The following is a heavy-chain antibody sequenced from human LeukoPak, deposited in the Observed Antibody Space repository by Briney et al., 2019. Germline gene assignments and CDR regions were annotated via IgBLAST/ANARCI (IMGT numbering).Heavy chain of an antibody. V-gene: IGHV3-23*01. CDR1: GFTFSSYA. D-gene: IGHD6-6*01. CDR3: AKAQTLSIAAPPGY. CDR2: ISGSGGST. J-gene: IGHJ4*02. Sequence: GGSLRLSCAASGFTFSSYAMSWVRQAPGKGLEWVSAISGSGGSTYYADSVKGRFTISRDNSKNTLYLQMNSLRAEDTAVYYCAKAQTLSIAAPPGYWGQGTLVTVSS.